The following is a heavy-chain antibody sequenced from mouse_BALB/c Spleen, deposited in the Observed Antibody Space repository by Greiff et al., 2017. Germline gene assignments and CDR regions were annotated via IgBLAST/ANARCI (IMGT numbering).Heavy chain of an antibody. CDR2: ISDGGSYT. V-gene: IGHV5-4*02. CDR1: GFTFSDYY. Sequence: EVKLVESGGGLVKPGGSLKLSCAASGFTFSDYYMYWVRQTPEKRLEWVATISDGGSYTYYPDSVKGRFTISRDNAKNNLYLQMSSLKSEDTAMYYCAREGPAAYGYPFAYWGQGTLVTVSA. CDR3: AREGPAAYGYPFAY. D-gene: IGHD2-2*01. J-gene: IGHJ3*01.